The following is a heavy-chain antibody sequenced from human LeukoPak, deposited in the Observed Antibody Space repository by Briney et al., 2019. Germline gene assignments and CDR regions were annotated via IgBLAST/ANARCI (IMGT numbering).Heavy chain of an antibody. D-gene: IGHD5-12*01. CDR2: ISSGSTYI. J-gene: IGHJ4*02. CDR3: ARAEGYGAIDY. Sequence: GGSLRLSCAASGFTFSSYSMNWVRQAPGKGLEWVSSISSGSTYIYYADSVRGRFTISRDNAKNSLSLQMNSLRAEDTALYYCARAEGYGAIDYWGQGTLVTVSS. CDR1: GFTFSSYS. V-gene: IGHV3-21*01.